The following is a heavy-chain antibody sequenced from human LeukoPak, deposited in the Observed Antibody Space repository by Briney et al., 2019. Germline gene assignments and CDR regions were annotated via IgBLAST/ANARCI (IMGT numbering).Heavy chain of an antibody. D-gene: IGHD7-27*01. J-gene: IGHJ4*02. CDR3: ARDYTGGWNDF. Sequence: GSLRLSCAASGLTFSSYWMSWVRQAPGRGLEWVANMKQDGSEKYYVDSVRGRFTISRDNARNSLYLQMNNLRADDTAVYYCARDYTGGWNDFWGQGTLVTVSS. V-gene: IGHV3-7*01. CDR1: GLTFSSYW. CDR2: MKQDGSEK.